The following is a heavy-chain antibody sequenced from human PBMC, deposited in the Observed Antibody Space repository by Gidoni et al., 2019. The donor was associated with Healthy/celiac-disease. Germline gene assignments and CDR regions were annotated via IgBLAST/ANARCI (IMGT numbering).Heavy chain of an antibody. CDR1: GYTFTSYA. V-gene: IGHV7-4-1*02. CDR3: ARDGGYYYGSGVSRTPVPLVP. D-gene: IGHD3-10*01. J-gene: IGHJ5*02. CDR2: INTNTGNP. Sequence: QVQQVQSGSELKKPGASVKVSCKASGYTFTSYAMNWVRQAPGQGLEWMGWINTNTGNPTYAQGFTGRFVFSLDTSVSTAYLQISSLKAEDTAVYYCARDGGYYYGSGVSRTPVPLVPWGQGTLVTVSS.